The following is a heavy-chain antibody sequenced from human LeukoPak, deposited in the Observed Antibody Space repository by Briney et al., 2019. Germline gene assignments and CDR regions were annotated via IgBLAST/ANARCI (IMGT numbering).Heavy chain of an antibody. CDR1: GFTFSSYW. Sequence: GGSLRLSCAASGFTFSSYWMSWVRQAPGKGLEWVANIKQDGSVKYYVDSVKGRFTISRDNAKNSLYLQMNSLRTEDTAVYYCARIGYSSSSNDYWGQGTLVIVSS. J-gene: IGHJ4*02. CDR2: IKQDGSVK. D-gene: IGHD6-6*01. V-gene: IGHV3-7*01. CDR3: ARIGYSSSSNDY.